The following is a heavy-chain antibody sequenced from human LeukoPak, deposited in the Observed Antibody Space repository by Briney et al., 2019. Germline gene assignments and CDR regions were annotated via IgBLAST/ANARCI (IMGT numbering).Heavy chain of an antibody. CDR3: AKEADSGAFDI. V-gene: IGHV3-9*01. CDR2: ISWNSGSM. D-gene: IGHD2-15*01. CDR1: GFTFDDYA. Sequence: GGSLRLSCVASGFTFDDYAMHWVRQAPGKGLEWVSGISWNSGSMGYADSMKGRFTISRDSAKNSLYLQMNSLRAEDTALYYCAKEADSGAFDIWGQGTMVTVSS. J-gene: IGHJ3*02.